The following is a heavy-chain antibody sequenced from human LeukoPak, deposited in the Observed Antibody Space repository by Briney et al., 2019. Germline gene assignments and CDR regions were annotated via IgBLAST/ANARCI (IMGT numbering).Heavy chain of an antibody. D-gene: IGHD4-11*01. J-gene: IGHJ4*02. CDR3: ARPTVFAFDY. CDR1: GFTFSSYS. CDR2: ISSSSSTI. Sequence: GGSLRLSCAASGFTFSSYSMNWVRQAPGKGLEWVSYISSSSSTIYYADSVKGRFTISRGNAKNSLYLQMNSLRAEDTAVYYCARPTVFAFDYWGQGTLVTVSS. V-gene: IGHV3-48*01.